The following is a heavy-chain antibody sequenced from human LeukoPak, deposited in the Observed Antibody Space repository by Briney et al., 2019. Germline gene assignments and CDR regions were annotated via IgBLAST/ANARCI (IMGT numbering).Heavy chain of an antibody. CDR2: IYYSGNT. CDR1: GGSIRSYY. Sequence: SETLSLTCTVSGGSIRSYYWSWIRQLPGKGLEWSGNIYYSGNTNYNPSLKSRVTISIDTSKIQFSLKLNSVTAADTAVYYCARSLIAAAGTYYFDYWGEGTLVTVSS. J-gene: IGHJ4*02. V-gene: IGHV4-59*08. CDR3: ARSLIAAAGTYYFDY. D-gene: IGHD6-13*01.